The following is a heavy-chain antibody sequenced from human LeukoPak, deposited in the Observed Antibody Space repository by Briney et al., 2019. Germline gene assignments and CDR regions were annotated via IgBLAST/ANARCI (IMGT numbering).Heavy chain of an antibody. CDR3: ARRVTTVTEGAFDI. J-gene: IGHJ3*02. Sequence: ASVKVSCKASGYTFTGYYMHWVRQAPGQGLEWMGWINPNSGGTNYAQKFQGRVTMTRDTSISTAYMEVRSLRSDDTAVYFCARRVTTVTEGAFDIWGQGTMVTVSS. D-gene: IGHD4-17*01. V-gene: IGHV1-2*02. CDR2: INPNSGGT. CDR1: GYTFTGYY.